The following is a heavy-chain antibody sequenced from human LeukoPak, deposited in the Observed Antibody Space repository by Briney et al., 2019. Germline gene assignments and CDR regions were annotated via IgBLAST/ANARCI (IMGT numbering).Heavy chain of an antibody. Sequence: GGSLRLSCAASGFTFSSYAMSWVRQAPGKGLEWVSAISGSGGSTYYADSVKGRFTISRDNSKNTLYLQMNSLRAEDTAVYYCAKGPAGHMNYVWGGYRHSERGYFDYWGQGTLVTVSS. J-gene: IGHJ4*02. CDR2: ISGSGGST. D-gene: IGHD3-16*02. CDR3: AKGPAGHMNYVWGGYRHSERGYFDY. V-gene: IGHV3-23*01. CDR1: GFTFSSYA.